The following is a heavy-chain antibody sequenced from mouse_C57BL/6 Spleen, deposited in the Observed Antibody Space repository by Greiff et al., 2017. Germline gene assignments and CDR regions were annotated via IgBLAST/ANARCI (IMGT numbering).Heavy chain of an antibody. V-gene: IGHV5-17*01. D-gene: IGHD2-1*01. CDR1: GFTFSDYG. Sequence: VQLKASGGGLVKPGGSLKLSCAASGFTFSDYGMHWVRQAPEKGLEWVAYISSGSSTIYYADTVKGRFTISRDNAKNTLFLQMTSLRSEDTAMYYCARDGNYGYWYFDVWGTGTTVTVSS. CDR3: ARDGNYGYWYFDV. CDR2: ISSGSSTI. J-gene: IGHJ1*03.